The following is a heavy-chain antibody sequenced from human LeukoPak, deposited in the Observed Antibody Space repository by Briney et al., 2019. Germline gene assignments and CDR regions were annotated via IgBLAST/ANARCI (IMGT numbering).Heavy chain of an antibody. CDR3: ARDGKVGATIYDYYYGMDV. Sequence: PGGSLRLSCAASGFTFSSYSMNWVRQAPGKGLEWASSISSSSSYIYYADSVKGRFTISRDNAKNSLYLQMNSLRAEDTAVYYCARDGKVGATIYDYYYGMDVWGQGTTVTVSS. D-gene: IGHD1-26*01. J-gene: IGHJ6*02. CDR2: ISSSSSYI. V-gene: IGHV3-21*01. CDR1: GFTFSSYS.